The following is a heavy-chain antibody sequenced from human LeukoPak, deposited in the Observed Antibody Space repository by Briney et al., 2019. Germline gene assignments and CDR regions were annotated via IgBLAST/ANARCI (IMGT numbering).Heavy chain of an antibody. J-gene: IGHJ4*02. CDR2: MSPNSGDT. CDR3: ARGPPNWGFDY. CDR1: GYTFTRYD. V-gene: IGHV1-8*01. Sequence: ASVTVSFTASGYTFTRYDFNWVRQATGQRHEWMGWMSPNSGDTGYAQKFQDRVTMTRNTSISTAYMELSSLRSDDTAVYYCARGPPNWGFDYWGPGTLVTVSS. D-gene: IGHD7-27*01.